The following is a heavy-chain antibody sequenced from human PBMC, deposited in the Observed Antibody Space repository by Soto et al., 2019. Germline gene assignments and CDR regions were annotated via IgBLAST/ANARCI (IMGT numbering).Heavy chain of an antibody. V-gene: IGHV1-46*01. Sequence: ASVKVSCKASGYTFTSYYMHWVRQAPGQGLEWMGIINPSGGSTSYAQKFQGRVTMTRDTSTSTVYMELSSLRSEDTAVYYCARVGGSGWWHPSPEYFQHWGQGTLVTVSS. CDR1: GYTFTSYY. CDR3: ARVGGSGWWHPSPEYFQH. CDR2: INPSGGST. J-gene: IGHJ1*01. D-gene: IGHD6-19*01.